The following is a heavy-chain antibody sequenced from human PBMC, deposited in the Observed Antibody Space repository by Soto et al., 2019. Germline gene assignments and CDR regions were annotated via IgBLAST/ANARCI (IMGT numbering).Heavy chain of an antibody. V-gene: IGHV1-46*01. Sequence: QVLLVQSGAEVKKPGASVKVSCKASGFPFTTYYMHWERQAPGQGLEWMGVINPSGDATTYAQSFQGRVTMTKDTSASTVYMELSSLRSEDTAVYYCARDWELGYWGQGTLVTVSS. D-gene: IGHD3-10*01. CDR3: ARDWELGY. CDR2: INPSGDAT. J-gene: IGHJ4*02. CDR1: GFPFTTYY.